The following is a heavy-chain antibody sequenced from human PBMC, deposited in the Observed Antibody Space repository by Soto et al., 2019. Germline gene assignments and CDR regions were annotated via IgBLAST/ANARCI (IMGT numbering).Heavy chain of an antibody. D-gene: IGHD2-15*01. CDR3: ARVQRYCSGGSCYTLYFDY. CDR2: IYYSGST. CDR1: GGSISSYY. V-gene: IGHV4-59*01. J-gene: IGHJ4*02. Sequence: SETLSLTCTVSGGSISSYYWSWIRQPPGKGLEWIGYIYYSGSTNYNPSLKSRVTISVDTSKNQFSLKLSSVTAADTAVYYCARVQRYCSGGSCYTLYFDYWGQGTLVIVSS.